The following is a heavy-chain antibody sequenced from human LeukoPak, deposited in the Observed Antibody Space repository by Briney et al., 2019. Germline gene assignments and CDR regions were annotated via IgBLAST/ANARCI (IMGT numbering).Heavy chain of an antibody. Sequence: SETLSLTCAVSGYSISSSNWWGWIRQPPGKGLEWIGYIYYSGSTYYNPSLKSRVTMSVDTSKNQFPLKLSSVTAVDTAVYYCASGGSYTHFDYWGQGTLVTVSS. V-gene: IGHV4-28*01. CDR1: GYSISSSNW. CDR2: IYYSGST. CDR3: ASGGSYTHFDY. D-gene: IGHD1-26*01. J-gene: IGHJ4*02.